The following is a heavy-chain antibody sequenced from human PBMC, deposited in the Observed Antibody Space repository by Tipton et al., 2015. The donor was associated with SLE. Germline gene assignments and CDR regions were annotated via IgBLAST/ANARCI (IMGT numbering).Heavy chain of an antibody. CDR1: GGSFSGYY. J-gene: IGHJ4*02. V-gene: IGHV4-34*01. Sequence: TLSLTCAVYGGSFSGYYWSWIRQPPGKGLEWIGEINHSGSTNYNPSLKSRVTISVDTSKNQFSLKLSSVTAADTAVYYCAREGGVYGSGSYDYWGQGTLVTVSS. CDR2: INHSGST. CDR3: AREGGVYGSGSYDY. D-gene: IGHD3-10*01.